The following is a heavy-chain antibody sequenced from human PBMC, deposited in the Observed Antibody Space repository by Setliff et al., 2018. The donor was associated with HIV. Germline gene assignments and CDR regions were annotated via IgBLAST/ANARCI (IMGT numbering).Heavy chain of an antibody. V-gene: IGHV4-31*03. J-gene: IGHJ6*03. Sequence: TSETLSLTCTVSGGSISSGGYYWSWIRQHPGKGLEWIGYIYYSGSTYYNPSLKSRVTISVDTSENQFSLKLTSVTAADTAMYFCARDATSGGYMDVWGKGTTVTVSS. CDR1: GGSISSGGYY. CDR2: IYYSGST. CDR3: ARDATSGGYMDV. D-gene: IGHD3-10*01.